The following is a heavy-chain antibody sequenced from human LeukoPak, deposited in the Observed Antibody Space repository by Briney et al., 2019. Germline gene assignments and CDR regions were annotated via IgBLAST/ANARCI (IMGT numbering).Heavy chain of an antibody. J-gene: IGHJ4*02. CDR3: ARDHPEDFWSGYNDY. CDR2: IYTSGST. Sequence: NPSETLSPACTVSGGSISSSYWSWIRQPAGKGLEWIGRIYTSGSTNNNPSLKSRVTMSVDTSKNQFSLKLSSVTAADTAVYYCARDHPEDFWSGYNDYWGQGTLVTVSS. D-gene: IGHD3-3*01. CDR1: GGSISSSY. V-gene: IGHV4-4*07.